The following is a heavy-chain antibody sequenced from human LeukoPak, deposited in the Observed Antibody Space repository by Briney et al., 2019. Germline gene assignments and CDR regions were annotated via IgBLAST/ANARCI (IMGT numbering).Heavy chain of an antibody. CDR2: IYYSGST. J-gene: IGHJ4*02. D-gene: IGHD6-13*01. CDR1: GGSISSYY. Sequence: SETLSLTCTVSGGSISSYYWSWIRQPPGKGLEWIGYIYYSGSTNYNPSLKSRVTISVDTSKNQFSLKLSSVTAADTAVYYCARVDSPGIAAAGAFDYWGQGTLVTVSS. V-gene: IGHV4-59*01. CDR3: ARVDSPGIAAAGAFDY.